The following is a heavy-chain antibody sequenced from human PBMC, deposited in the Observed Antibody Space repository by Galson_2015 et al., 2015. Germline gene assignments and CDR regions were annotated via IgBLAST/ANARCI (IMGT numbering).Heavy chain of an antibody. CDR1: GFTFSVYS. Sequence: SLRLSCAASGFTFSVYSINWVRQAPGKGLQWVSSIGGSGDYTYYADSVKGRFTISRDNARSSVSLQMGSLRADDTAVYYCTRAEFGSASHYFDFWGQGNLVTVSS. CDR3: TRAEFGSASHYFDF. CDR2: IGGSGDYT. J-gene: IGHJ4*02. D-gene: IGHD3-16*01. V-gene: IGHV3-21*01.